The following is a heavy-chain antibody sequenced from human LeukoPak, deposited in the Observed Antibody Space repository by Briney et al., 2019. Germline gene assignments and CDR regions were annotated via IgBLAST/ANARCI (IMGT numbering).Heavy chain of an antibody. J-gene: IGHJ4*02. Sequence: SETLSLTCTVSGGSISSSSYYWGWIRQPPGKGLEWIGSIYYSGSTYYNPSLKSRVTISVDMSNKQFSLKLSSVTAADTAVYYCARLYCSGGRCYLGHFDYWGQGTLVTVAS. D-gene: IGHD2-15*01. V-gene: IGHV4-39*01. CDR3: ARLYCSGGRCYLGHFDY. CDR2: IYYSGST. CDR1: GGSISSSSYY.